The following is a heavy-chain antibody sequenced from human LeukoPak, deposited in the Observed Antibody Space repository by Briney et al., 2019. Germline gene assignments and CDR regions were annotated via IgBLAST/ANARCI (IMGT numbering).Heavy chain of an antibody. D-gene: IGHD3-16*01. J-gene: IGHJ6*02. Sequence: PGGSLRLSCAASGFTFSSYAMHWVRQAPGKGLEWVAVISYDGSNKYYADSVKGRFTISRDNSKNTLYLQMNSLRAEDRAVYSCAREGGGWPTYYYYYGMDVWGQGTTVTVSS. CDR2: ISYDGSNK. CDR3: AREGGGWPTYYYYYGMDV. V-gene: IGHV3-30-3*01. CDR1: GFTFSSYA.